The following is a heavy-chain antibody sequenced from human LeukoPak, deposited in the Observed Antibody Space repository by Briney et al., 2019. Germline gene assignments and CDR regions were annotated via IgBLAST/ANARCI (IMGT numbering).Heavy chain of an antibody. CDR3: ARACESRDVVPAAADY. J-gene: IGHJ4*02. D-gene: IGHD2-2*01. Sequence: GGSLRLSCAASGFTFSSYGMHWVRQAPGKGLEWVAVIWYDGSNKYYADSVKGRFTISRDNSKNTLYLQMNSLRAEDTAVYYCARACESRDVVPAAADYWGQGTLVTASS. CDR1: GFTFSSYG. CDR2: IWYDGSNK. V-gene: IGHV3-33*01.